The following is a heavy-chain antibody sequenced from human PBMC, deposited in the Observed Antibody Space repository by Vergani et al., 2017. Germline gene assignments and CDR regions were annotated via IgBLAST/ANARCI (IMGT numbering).Heavy chain of an antibody. CDR2: IYHSGST. CDR3: ARGGTVVGSGAFDI. J-gene: IGHJ3*02. Sequence: QLQLQESGSGLVQPSQTLSLTCAVSGGSISSGGYSWSWIRQPPGKGLGWIGYIYHSGSTYYNPSLKSRVTISVDRSKNQFSLKLSSVTAADTAVYYCARGGTVVGSGAFDIWGQGTMVTVSS. D-gene: IGHD4-23*01. V-gene: IGHV4-30-2*01. CDR1: GGSISSGGYS.